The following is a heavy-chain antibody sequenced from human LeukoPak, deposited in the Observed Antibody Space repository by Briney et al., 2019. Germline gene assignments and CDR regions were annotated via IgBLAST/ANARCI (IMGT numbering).Heavy chain of an antibody. J-gene: IGHJ4*02. D-gene: IGHD1-26*01. CDR3: ARGPRSYPDY. V-gene: IGHV1-69*04. CDR1: GGTFSSYA. CDR2: IIPILGIA. Sequence: RASVKVSCKASGGTFSSYAISWVRQAPGQGLEWMGRIIPILGIANYAQKFQGRVTITADKSTSTAYMELSSLGSEDTAVYYCARGPRSYPDYWGQGTLVTVSS.